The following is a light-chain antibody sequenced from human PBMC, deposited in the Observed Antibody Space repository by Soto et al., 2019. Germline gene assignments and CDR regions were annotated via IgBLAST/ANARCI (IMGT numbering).Light chain of an antibody. CDR3: QQRSTWPPFS. V-gene: IGKV3-11*01. CDR2: DAS. Sequence: EIVLTQSPATLSLSLGARATLSXRASKNIGSYLAWYQHKLGQPPRLLIYDASNSATGSPVRFSGSGSGTDFSLTISSLVHEDFAVYYCQQRSTWPPFSFGPGTKVDIK. CDR1: KNIGSY. J-gene: IGKJ3*01.